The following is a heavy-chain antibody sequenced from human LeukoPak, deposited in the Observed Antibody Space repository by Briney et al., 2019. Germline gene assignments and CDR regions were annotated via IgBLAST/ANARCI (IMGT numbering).Heavy chain of an antibody. CDR1: GFTFSDHY. Sequence: GGSLRLSCAASGFTFSDHYMDWVRQAPGKGLEWVGRIRHKPNRYITEYAASVKGRFTISRDDSKNSLYLQMNSLKTEDTAIYYCSALGYPQYFHHWGQGTLVTVSS. J-gene: IGHJ4*02. D-gene: IGHD2-15*01. CDR3: SALGYPQYFHH. CDR2: IRHKPNRYIT. V-gene: IGHV3-72*01.